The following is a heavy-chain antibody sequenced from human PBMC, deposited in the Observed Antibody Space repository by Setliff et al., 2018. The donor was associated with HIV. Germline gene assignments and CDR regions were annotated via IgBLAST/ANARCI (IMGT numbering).Heavy chain of an antibody. CDR1: GGSFSAYH. V-gene: IGHV4-34*01. CDR2: INHSGST. J-gene: IGHJ4*01. Sequence: SETLSLTCAVYGGSFSAYHWSWIRQTPGKGLEWLGEINHSGSTAYNLALESRVSMSIATSKNQFSLKLTSVTAADTAIYYCARGRDYTGSWFRPFYLDFWGHGNLVTVSS. CDR3: ARGRDYTGSWFRPFYLDF. D-gene: IGHD3-3*01.